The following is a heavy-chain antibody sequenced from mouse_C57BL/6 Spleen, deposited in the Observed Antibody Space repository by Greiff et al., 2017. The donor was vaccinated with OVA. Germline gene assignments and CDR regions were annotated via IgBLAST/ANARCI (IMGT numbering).Heavy chain of an antibody. J-gene: IGHJ2*01. CDR2: IYPGNSDT. CDR3: TRFITTVVFDY. CDR1: GFPFTSSF. Sequence: LQASVTFLARPVASVHMSFPSSGFPFTSSFMHLLLPIPCPGLSWIGAIYPGNSDTSYNKKFKGKAKLTAVTSASTAYMELSSLTNEDSAVYYCTRFITTVVFDYWSQGTTLTVSS. V-gene: IGHV1-5*01. D-gene: IGHD1-1*01.